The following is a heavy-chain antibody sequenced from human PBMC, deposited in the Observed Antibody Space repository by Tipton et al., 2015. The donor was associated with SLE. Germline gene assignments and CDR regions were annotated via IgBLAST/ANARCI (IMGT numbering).Heavy chain of an antibody. CDR2: IYYSGST. CDR3: ARGVRYGSGSYEFDY. V-gene: IGHV4-39*07. Sequence: TLSLTCTVPGGSISSSSYYWGWIRQPPGKGLEWIGSIYYSGSTYYNPSLKSRVTISVDTSKNQFSLKLSSVTAADTAVYYCARGVRYGSGSYEFDYWGQGTLVTVSS. J-gene: IGHJ4*02. CDR1: GGSISSSSYY. D-gene: IGHD3-10*01.